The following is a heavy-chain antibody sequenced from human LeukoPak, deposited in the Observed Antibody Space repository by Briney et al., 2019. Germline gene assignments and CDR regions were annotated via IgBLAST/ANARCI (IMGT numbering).Heavy chain of an antibody. J-gene: IGHJ4*02. V-gene: IGHV4-39*01. CDR1: GGSISSSSYY. CDR2: IYYSGST. Sequence: KPSETLSLTCTVSGGSISSSSYYWGWIRQPPGKELERIGSIYYSGSTYYNPSLKSRVTISVDTSKNQFSLKLSSVTAADTAVYYCARLNWGSLSFDYWGQGTLVTVSS. CDR3: ARLNWGSLSFDY. D-gene: IGHD7-27*01.